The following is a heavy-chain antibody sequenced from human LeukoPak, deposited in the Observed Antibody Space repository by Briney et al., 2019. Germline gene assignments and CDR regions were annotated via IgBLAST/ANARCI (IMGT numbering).Heavy chain of an antibody. Sequence: GESLKLSCQGSGYSFTSYWIGWVRQMPGKGLEWMGIIYPGDSDTRYSPSFQGQVTISADKSISTAYLQWSSLKASDTAIYYCARPLGYSTSWYNHWGQGTLVSVSS. V-gene: IGHV5-51*01. J-gene: IGHJ5*02. CDR3: ARPLGYSTSWYNH. CDR1: GYSFTSYW. D-gene: IGHD5-12*01. CDR2: IYPGDSDT.